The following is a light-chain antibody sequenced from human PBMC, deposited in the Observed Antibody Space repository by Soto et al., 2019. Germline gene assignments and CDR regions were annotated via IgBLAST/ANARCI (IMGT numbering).Light chain of an antibody. CDR2: KAS. CDR1: QSISSW. Sequence: DIQMTQSPSTLSASVGDIVTITCRASQSISSWLAWYQQKPGKAPKILIYKASSLESGVPSRFSGSGSGTEFTLTISSLQPDDFATYYCQQYNSYPWTLGQGTKVDIK. J-gene: IGKJ1*01. V-gene: IGKV1-5*03. CDR3: QQYNSYPWT.